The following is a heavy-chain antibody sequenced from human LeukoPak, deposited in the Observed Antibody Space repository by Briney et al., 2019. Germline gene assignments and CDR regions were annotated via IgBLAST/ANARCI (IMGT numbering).Heavy chain of an antibody. CDR2: ISGSGGNT. Sequence: PGGSLRLSCAASGLTFSSYAMSGVPQAPGKGLEWVSAISGSGGNTYYADSVKRRFTISKDKSKNTLYLQMNSLRAEDTAVYYCAKDHQHYGSGSSDFWGQGTLVTVSS. CDR3: AKDHQHYGSGSSDF. D-gene: IGHD3-10*01. CDR1: GLTFSSYA. J-gene: IGHJ4*02. V-gene: IGHV3-23*01.